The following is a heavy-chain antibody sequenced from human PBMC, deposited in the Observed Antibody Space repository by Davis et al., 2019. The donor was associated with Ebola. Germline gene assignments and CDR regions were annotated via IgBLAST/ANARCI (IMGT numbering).Heavy chain of an antibody. CDR1: GGSFSSHP. CDR2: IIPIFDTP. Sequence: SVKVSCKTSGGSFSSHPISWVRQAPRQGLEWMGGIIPIFDTPHYAQKFQGRITITADASTSTAYMELSSLRSEDAATYFCARDFDGGNYYFDYWGPGTPVTVSS. V-gene: IGHV1-69*13. J-gene: IGHJ4*02. D-gene: IGHD3-9*01. CDR3: ARDFDGGNYYFDY.